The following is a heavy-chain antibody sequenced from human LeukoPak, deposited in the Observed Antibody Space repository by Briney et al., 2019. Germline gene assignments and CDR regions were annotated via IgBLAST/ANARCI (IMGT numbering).Heavy chain of an antibody. CDR2: ISNSGGST. V-gene: IGHV3-23*01. D-gene: IGHD3-22*01. Sequence: GGSLRLSCAASGFTFSSFAMNWVRQTPGKGLEWVSTISNSGGSTYYADSVKGRFTISRDNSKNTLYLQMISLRAEDTAVYYCSKPVYSSSGYCGGDYWGQGTLVTVSS. CDR1: GFTFSSFA. J-gene: IGHJ4*02. CDR3: SKPVYSSSGYCGGDY.